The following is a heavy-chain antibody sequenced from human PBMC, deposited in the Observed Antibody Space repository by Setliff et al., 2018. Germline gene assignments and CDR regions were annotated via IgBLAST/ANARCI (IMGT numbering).Heavy chain of an antibody. CDR1: GDSISSGDYF. Sequence: TLSLTCTVSGDSISSGDYFWSWIRQTPGKGLEWIAYIYHSGSAYYNPSLKSRVTMSVDTSKNQFSLHLTSVTAADTAVYYCAREVGTSTSSDAFDVWGQGMMVTVSS. CDR2: IYHSGSA. J-gene: IGHJ3*01. D-gene: IGHD1-26*01. V-gene: IGHV4-30-4*08. CDR3: AREVGTSTSSDAFDV.